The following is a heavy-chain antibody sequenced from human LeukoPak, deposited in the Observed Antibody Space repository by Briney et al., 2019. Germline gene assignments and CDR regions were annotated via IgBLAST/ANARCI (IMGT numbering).Heavy chain of an antibody. V-gene: IGHV3-74*01. CDR2: ITSDGSNT. CDR1: GFTFSSYW. D-gene: IGHD5-24*01. CDR3: ARTREYYFDY. J-gene: IGHJ4*02. Sequence: GGSLRLSCAASGFTFSSYWMHWVRQAPGKGLVWVSRITSDGSNTTYADSVKGRFTISRDNAKNTVYLQMNSLRAEDTAVYYCARTREYYFDYWGQGTLVTVSS.